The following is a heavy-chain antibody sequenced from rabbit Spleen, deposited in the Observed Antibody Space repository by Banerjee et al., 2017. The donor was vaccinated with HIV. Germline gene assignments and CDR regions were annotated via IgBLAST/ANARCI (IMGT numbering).Heavy chain of an antibody. CDR2: IDGGSTGFT. CDR1: GFSFSGNSY. V-gene: IGHV1S45*01. Sequence: QEQLVESGGGLFQPGASLTLTCTVSGFSFSGNSYMCWVRQAPGKGLEWIACIDGGSTGFTYFANWAKGRFTISKASSTTVTLQMTSLTAADTATYFCARDGAGGSYFALWGPGTLVTVS. CDR3: ARDGAGGSYFAL. J-gene: IGHJ4*01. D-gene: IGHD8-1*01.